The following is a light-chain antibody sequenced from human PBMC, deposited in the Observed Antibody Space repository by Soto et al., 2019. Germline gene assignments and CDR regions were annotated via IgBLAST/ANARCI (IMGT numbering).Light chain of an antibody. CDR3: QQYSSSTWT. CDR2: GAS. J-gene: IGKJ1*01. Sequence: EIVLTQSPGTLSLSPGERATLSCRASQSVSSSYLAWYQQKPGQAPRLLIYGASSRAPEITDRFSGSGSGTDFPLTISRLEPEGFAVYYCQQYSSSTWTFGQGTKVEIK. V-gene: IGKV3-20*01. CDR1: QSVSSSY.